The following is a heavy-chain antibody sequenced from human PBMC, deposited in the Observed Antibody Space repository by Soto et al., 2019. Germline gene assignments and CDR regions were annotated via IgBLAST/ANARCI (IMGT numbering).Heavy chain of an antibody. D-gene: IGHD1-26*01. CDR2: IRPXHGNT. CDR3: ARDKPLSGYDSMDV. J-gene: IGHJ6*01. V-gene: IGHV1-18*01. Sequence: XSVKVSCKASGYTFTRYGISWVRQAPGQGLEGIGWIRPXHGNTXYTQKLPGRVXXPTDTYTXXDYMELRSMRSDDTAVYYCARDKPLSGYDSMDVCGQGTTVTVSS. CDR1: GYTFTRYG.